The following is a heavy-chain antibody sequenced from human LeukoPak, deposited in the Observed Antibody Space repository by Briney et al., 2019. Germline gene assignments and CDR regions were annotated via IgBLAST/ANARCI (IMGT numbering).Heavy chain of an antibody. CDR2: IRSQIYGGTP. D-gene: IGHD3-22*01. CDR1: GFTFGDYA. V-gene: IGHV3-49*04. Sequence: GGSLRLSCTASGFTFGDYAMTWVRQAPGKGLEWVGFIRSQIYGGTPEYAASVKGRFTISRDDSEGVAYLQMNSLKTEDTAVYYCARAGYYYYDSSGYENWFDPWGQGTLVTVSS. CDR3: ARAGYYYYDSSGYENWFDP. J-gene: IGHJ5*02.